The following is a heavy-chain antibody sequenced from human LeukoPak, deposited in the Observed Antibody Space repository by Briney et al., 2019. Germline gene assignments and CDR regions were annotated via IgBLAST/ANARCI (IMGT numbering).Heavy chain of an antibody. Sequence: GRSLRLSCAASGFTFSSYAMHWVRQAPGKGLEWVAVISYDGSNKYYADSVKGRFTISRDNSKNTLYLQMNSLRAEDTAVYYCARGAYCSGGSCYGDDYRGQGTLVTVSS. V-gene: IGHV3-30*04. CDR2: ISYDGSNK. J-gene: IGHJ4*02. D-gene: IGHD2-15*01. CDR1: GFTFSSYA. CDR3: ARGAYCSGGSCYGDDY.